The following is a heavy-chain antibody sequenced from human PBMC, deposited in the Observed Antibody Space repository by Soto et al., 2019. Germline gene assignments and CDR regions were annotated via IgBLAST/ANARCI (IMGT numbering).Heavy chain of an antibody. Sequence: PSETLSLTCAVYGGSFSGYYWSWIRQPPGKGLEWIGEINHSGSTNYNPSLKSRVTISVDTSKNQFSLKLSSVTAADTAVYYCARPGVFKLRPRHYYFDYWGQGTLVTVSS. V-gene: IGHV4-34*01. CDR3: ARPGVFKLRPRHYYFDY. CDR2: INHSGST. D-gene: IGHD4-17*01. CDR1: GGSFSGYY. J-gene: IGHJ4*02.